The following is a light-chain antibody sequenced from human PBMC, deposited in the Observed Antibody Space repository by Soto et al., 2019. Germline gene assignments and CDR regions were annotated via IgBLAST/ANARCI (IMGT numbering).Light chain of an antibody. Sequence: EIVITQSPAILSVSPGETATLSCRASQSISINLAWYQQKPGQAPRLLVYDAFIRATGIPARFSGSGSGTEFTLTISSLQSEDFAVYYCQQYKKWPPITFGQGTRLEIK. CDR1: QSISIN. V-gene: IGKV3-15*01. CDR2: DAF. J-gene: IGKJ5*01. CDR3: QQYKKWPPIT.